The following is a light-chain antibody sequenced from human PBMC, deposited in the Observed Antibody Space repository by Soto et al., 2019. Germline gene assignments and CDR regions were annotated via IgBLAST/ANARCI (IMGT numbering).Light chain of an antibody. CDR3: QQYYNWPRT. V-gene: IGKV3-15*01. CDR2: GSS. CDR1: QSVSSN. J-gene: IGKJ1*01. Sequence: EIVMTQSPATLSVSPGARATLSCRASQSVSSNLAWYQQKPGQAPRLLIYGSSTRATGVPARFSGSGSGTEFTLTISSLQSEDFAVYYCQQYYNWPRTLGQGTKLEIK.